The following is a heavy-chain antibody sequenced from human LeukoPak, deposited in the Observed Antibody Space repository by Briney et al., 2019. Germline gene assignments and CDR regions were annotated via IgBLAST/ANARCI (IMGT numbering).Heavy chain of an antibody. CDR3: AKGGGGYGDYVFDY. V-gene: IGHV3-30-3*01. J-gene: IGHJ4*02. D-gene: IGHD4-17*01. CDR1: GFTFSSYA. Sequence: GGSLRLSCAASGFTFSSYAMHWVRQAPGKGLEWVAVISYDGSNKYYADSVKGRFTISRDNSKNTLYLQMNSLRAEDTAVYYCAKGGGGYGDYVFDYWGQGTLVTVSS. CDR2: ISYDGSNK.